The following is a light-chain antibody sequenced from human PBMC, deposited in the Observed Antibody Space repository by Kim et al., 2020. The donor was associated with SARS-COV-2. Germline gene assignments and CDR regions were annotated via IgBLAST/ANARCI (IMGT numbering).Light chain of an antibody. CDR3: SSYTTSNTLL. CDR1: SSDVGGYNY. Sequence: QSVLTQPASVSGSPGQSITISCTGTSSDVGGYNYVSWYQQHPDKAPRLMVYDVSNRPSGVSHRFSGSKSGNTAYLTISGLQAEDEADYYCSSYTTSNTLLFGGGTQLTVL. CDR2: DVS. J-gene: IGLJ2*01. V-gene: IGLV2-14*03.